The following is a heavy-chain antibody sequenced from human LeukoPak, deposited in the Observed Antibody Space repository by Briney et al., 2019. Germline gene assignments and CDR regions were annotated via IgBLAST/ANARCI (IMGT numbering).Heavy chain of an antibody. V-gene: IGHV4-59*02. Sequence: SETLSLTCTVSGGSVSTYYWNWIRQPPGKGLEWIGYISNSGITTYNPSLKSRVTISVDSSKSQFSLKLNSVTAADTAVYYCARSGGYSSSWSLWGQGTLVTVSS. D-gene: IGHD6-13*01. CDR2: ISNSGIT. J-gene: IGHJ4*02. CDR3: ARSGGYSSSWSL. CDR1: GGSVSTYY.